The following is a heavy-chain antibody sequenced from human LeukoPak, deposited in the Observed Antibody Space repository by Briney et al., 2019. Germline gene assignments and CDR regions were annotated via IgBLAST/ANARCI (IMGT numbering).Heavy chain of an antibody. CDR2: ITPSGGT. J-gene: IGHJ4*02. V-gene: IGHV1-2*01. Sequence: GASVKVSCKASGYTFTSYAIHWVRQAPGQGLEWMGWITPSGGTNYPQKFQGRVAITWDTSITTAYMDLSRLTSDDTVVYYCARDRYGDGFAHLDYWGQGALVTVSS. D-gene: IGHD5-24*01. CDR3: ARDRYGDGFAHLDY. CDR1: GYTFTSYA.